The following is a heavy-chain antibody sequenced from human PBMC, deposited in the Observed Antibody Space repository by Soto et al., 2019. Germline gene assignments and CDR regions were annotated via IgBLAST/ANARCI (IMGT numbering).Heavy chain of an antibody. D-gene: IGHD6-19*01. CDR3: PRAFSPGVAGRLFDF. CDR2: IWYDGSIK. J-gene: IGHJ4*02. Sequence: PGGSLRLSCVASGFTFSSYGMHWARQAPGKGLEWLAVIWYDGSIKYYADSVKGRFTISRDDSKNTLYLQMDSLRVEDSAIYYCPRAFSPGVAGRLFDFWGLGTPVTVSS. V-gene: IGHV3-33*08. CDR1: GFTFSSYG.